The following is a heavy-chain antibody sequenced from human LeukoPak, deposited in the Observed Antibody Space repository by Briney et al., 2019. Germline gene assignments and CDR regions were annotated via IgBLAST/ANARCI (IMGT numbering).Heavy chain of an antibody. Sequence: GGSLRLSCATSVFPFSDFSMSWVRQSPGKGLEWISTTNSGGTSTYYAESVKGRFTISRDNSKNTPYLQMSSLRVEDTAVYYCAKQSYARSLGEGGPGTLVSVSS. D-gene: IGHD2-8*01. CDR1: VFPFSDFS. V-gene: IGHV3-23*01. CDR2: TNSGGTST. J-gene: IGHJ4*02. CDR3: AKQSYARSLGE.